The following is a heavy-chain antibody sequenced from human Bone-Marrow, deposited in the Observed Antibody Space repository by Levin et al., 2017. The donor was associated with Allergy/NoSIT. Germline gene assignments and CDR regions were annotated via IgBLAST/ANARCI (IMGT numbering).Heavy chain of an antibody. V-gene: IGHV3-20*04. Sequence: SCTASGFSFDDYGMSWVRQAPGKGLEWVSGVNWNGGRTGYGDSVKGRFTISRDNAKNSLYLQMHSLRPEDTALYYCASGGIYFGSAFESWGQGTLVTVSS. CDR1: GFSFDDYG. CDR2: VNWNGGRT. D-gene: IGHD3-10*01. CDR3: ASGGIYFGSAFES. J-gene: IGHJ4*02.